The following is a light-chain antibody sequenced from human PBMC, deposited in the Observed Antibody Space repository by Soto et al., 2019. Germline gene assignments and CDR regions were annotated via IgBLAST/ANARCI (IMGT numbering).Light chain of an antibody. Sequence: DIQMTQSPSSLSASVGDRVTITCQASQDISNYLNWYQQKPGKAPKLLIYDASNLETGVPSRFSGSGSGTDFTFTISSLQPEDIATYYCQQYDNLSLFTFGPGIKVDIK. V-gene: IGKV1-33*01. J-gene: IGKJ3*01. CDR1: QDISNY. CDR3: QQYDNLSLFT. CDR2: DAS.